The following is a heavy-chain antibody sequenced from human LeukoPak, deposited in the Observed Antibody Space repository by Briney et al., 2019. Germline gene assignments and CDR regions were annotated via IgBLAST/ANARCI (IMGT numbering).Heavy chain of an antibody. V-gene: IGHV3-23*01. CDR3: AKGPDYDYVWGSYRYYFDY. Sequence: GGSLRLSCAASGFTFSSYAMSWVRQAPGKGLEWVSAISGSGGSTYYADSVKGRFTISRDNSKNTLYLQMNSLRAEDTAVYYCAKGPDYDYVWGSYRYYFDYWGQGTLVTVSS. D-gene: IGHD3-16*02. CDR2: ISGSGGST. CDR1: GFTFSSYA. J-gene: IGHJ4*02.